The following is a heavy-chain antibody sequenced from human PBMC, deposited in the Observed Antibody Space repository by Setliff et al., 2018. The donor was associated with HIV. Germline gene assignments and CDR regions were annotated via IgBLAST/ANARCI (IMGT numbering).Heavy chain of an antibody. D-gene: IGHD3-10*01. CDR3: ARGVILLRAVVAQSVYCYMDV. CDR1: GASFSGNC. Sequence: PLETLSLTCGVSGASFSGNCWVWLRQSPGKGLEWIGQINHRGTTNYNASLLSRLAISMDVSKNQFSLRLNSVTAADTSKYFCARGVILLRAVVAQSVYCYMDVWGTGTTVTVSS. V-gene: IGHV4-34*01. CDR2: INHRGTT. J-gene: IGHJ6*03.